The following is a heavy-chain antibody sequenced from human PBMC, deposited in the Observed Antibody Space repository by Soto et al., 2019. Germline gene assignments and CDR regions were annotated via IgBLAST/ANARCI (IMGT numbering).Heavy chain of an antibody. Sequence: ASVKVSCKASGYTFTSYGISWVRQAPGQGLEWMGWISAYNGNTNYAQKLQGRVTMTTDTSTSTAYMELRSLRSDDTAVYYCASSIAAAASYYFDYWGHGTLVTVSS. D-gene: IGHD6-13*01. CDR2: ISAYNGNT. CDR1: GYTFTSYG. V-gene: IGHV1-18*01. CDR3: ASSIAAAASYYFDY. J-gene: IGHJ4*01.